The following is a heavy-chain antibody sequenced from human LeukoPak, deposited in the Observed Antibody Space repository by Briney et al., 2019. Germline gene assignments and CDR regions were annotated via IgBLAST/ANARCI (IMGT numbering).Heavy chain of an antibody. D-gene: IGHD3-10*01. CDR2: MSSDGDNI. CDR3: ARGVGPGSYLIDY. V-gene: IGHV3-30*04. J-gene: IGHJ4*02. CDR1: GFTFSNFA. Sequence: PGRSLRHSCAASGFTFSNFAMHWVRQAPGKGLQWVALMSSDGDNIQYTYSVRGRFTISRDNSKNTVYLQMNSLREEDTALYYCARGVGPGSYLIDYWGQGILVSVSS.